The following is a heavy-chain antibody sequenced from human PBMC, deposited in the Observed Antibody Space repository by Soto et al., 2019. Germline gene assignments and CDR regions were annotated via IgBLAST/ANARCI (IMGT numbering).Heavy chain of an antibody. CDR2: ISGYNGNT. CDR1: GYTFTSYA. CDR3: ASRCSSTRCIDL. J-gene: IGHJ2*01. D-gene: IGHD2-2*01. Sequence: QVQRVQSGAEVKKPGASVKVSCKASGYTFTSYAICWVRQAPGQGLEWMGLISGYNGNTNYAQNLQGRVTMTTDTSTSKVYMELRRLRSDATAVYSCASRCSSTRCIDLWGRGTLVIVSS. V-gene: IGHV1-18*01.